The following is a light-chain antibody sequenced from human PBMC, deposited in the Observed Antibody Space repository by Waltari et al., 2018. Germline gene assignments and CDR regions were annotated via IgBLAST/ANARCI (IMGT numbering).Light chain of an antibody. CDR2: YDN. CDR3: QIWDSPTDDWV. CDR1: NIGRKN. V-gene: IGLV3-21*01. J-gene: IGLJ3*02. Sequence: SYALTQPPSVSVSPGQTVRITCGGDNIGRKNVHWYQQKPLQAPLLVISYDNSRPSGSPARFSGSNSRNTATLTISGVEAGDEADYYCQIWDSPTDDWVFGGGTRLTVL.